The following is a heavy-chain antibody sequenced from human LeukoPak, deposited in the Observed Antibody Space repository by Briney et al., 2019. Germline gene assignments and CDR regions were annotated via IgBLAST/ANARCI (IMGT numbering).Heavy chain of an antibody. J-gene: IGHJ5*02. CDR3: ATDPYYYDSSGYQP. D-gene: IGHD3-22*01. Sequence: WASVKVSCKASGYTFTGYYMHWVRQAPGKVLEWMGGFDPEDGETIYAQKFQGRVTMTEDTSTDTAYMELSSLRSEDTAVYYCATDPYYYDSSGYQPWGQGTLVTVSS. CDR2: FDPEDGET. CDR1: GYTFTGYY. V-gene: IGHV1-24*01.